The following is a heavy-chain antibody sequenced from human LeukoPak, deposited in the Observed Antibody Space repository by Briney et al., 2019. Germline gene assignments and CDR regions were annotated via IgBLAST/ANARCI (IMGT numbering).Heavy chain of an antibody. Sequence: GGSLRLSCAASGFTFSSYGMHWVRQAPGKGLEWVAVMSYNGQITYYADSVKGRFTISRDNSRNMLYLQMNSLRVDDTSVYYCAKVQLERRELLPNFDSWGQGTLVTVSS. D-gene: IGHD1-1*01. CDR2: MSYNGQIT. CDR3: AKVQLERRELLPNFDS. V-gene: IGHV3-30*18. CDR1: GFTFSSYG. J-gene: IGHJ4*02.